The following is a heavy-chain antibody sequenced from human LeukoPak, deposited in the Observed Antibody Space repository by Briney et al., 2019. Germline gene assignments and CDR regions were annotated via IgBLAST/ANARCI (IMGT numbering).Heavy chain of an antibody. Sequence: GGSLRLSCAASGFTFDDYAMHWVRQAPGKGLEWVSGISWNSGGIGYADSVKGRFTISRDNAKNSLYLQMNSLRAEDTALYYCARWSGYGFDPWGQGTLVTVSS. CDR2: ISWNSGGI. J-gene: IGHJ5*02. CDR3: ARWSGYGFDP. V-gene: IGHV3-9*01. D-gene: IGHD3-3*01. CDR1: GFTFDDYA.